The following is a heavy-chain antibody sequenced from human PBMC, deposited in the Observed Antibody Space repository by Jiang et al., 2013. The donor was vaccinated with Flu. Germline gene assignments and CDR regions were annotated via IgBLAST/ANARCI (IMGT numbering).Heavy chain of an antibody. J-gene: IGHJ4*02. V-gene: IGHV4-4*07. D-gene: IGHD3-16*01. CDR1: IDSMDSFH. CDR3: ARDMGGSFDTSDVFDF. Sequence: GPGLVKPSETLSLTCTVSIDSMDSFHWSWIRQSAGRGLEWIGHVYSTGTDNYNPSFRSRVTLSIDTSQKHFSLNLNSVTAADTAIYYCARDMGGSFDTSDVFDFWGQGILVTVSS. CDR2: VYSTGTD.